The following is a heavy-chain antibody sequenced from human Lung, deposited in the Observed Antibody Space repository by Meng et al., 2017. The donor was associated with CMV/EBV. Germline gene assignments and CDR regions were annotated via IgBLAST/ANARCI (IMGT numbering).Heavy chain of an antibody. Sequence: FIFTNYAMHWVPQAPGRGLEWMAVISYDGNNKYYADSMKGRFTISRDNSKNTLFLQMNTLRPEDTAIYYCSRGGPGMRFVEWFSFDFWGKGALVTVSS. V-gene: IGHV3-30-3*01. D-gene: IGHD3-3*01. CDR3: SRGGPGMRFVEWFSFDF. J-gene: IGHJ4*02. CDR2: ISYDGNNK. CDR1: FIFTNYA.